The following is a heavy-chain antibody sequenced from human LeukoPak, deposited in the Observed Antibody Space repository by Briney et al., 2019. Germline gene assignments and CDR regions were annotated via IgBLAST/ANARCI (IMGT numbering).Heavy chain of an antibody. D-gene: IGHD2-2*01. CDR3: ARADIVVVATLNY. Sequence: GGSLRLSCAASGFTFSSYSMNWIRQAPGKGLEWVSSISSSSSYIYYADSVKGRFTISRDNAKNSLYLQMNSLRAEDTAVYYCARADIVVVATLNYWGQGTLVTVSS. V-gene: IGHV3-21*01. CDR2: ISSSSSYI. CDR1: GFTFSSYS. J-gene: IGHJ4*02.